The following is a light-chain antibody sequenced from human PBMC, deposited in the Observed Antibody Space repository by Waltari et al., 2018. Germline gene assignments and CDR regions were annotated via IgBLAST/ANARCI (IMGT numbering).Light chain of an antibody. J-gene: IGKJ4*01. Sequence: AVQLTQSPSSLSASVGDRVTITCRARQAISSALAWYQQKPGKAPNLLIYDASNLESGVPSRFSGSGSGTHFTLTISSLQPADFATYYCQQLHSYPVTFGGGTKVEIK. V-gene: IGKV1-13*02. CDR2: DAS. CDR3: QQLHSYPVT. CDR1: QAISSA.